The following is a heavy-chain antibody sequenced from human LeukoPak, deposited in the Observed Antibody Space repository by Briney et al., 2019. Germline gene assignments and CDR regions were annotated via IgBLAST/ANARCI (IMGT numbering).Heavy chain of an antibody. Sequence: GRSLRLSCAASGFTFSSYAMHWVRQATGKRLEWVSAIGTLDDTYYSGSVKGRFTISRENPKNSLYLQMNSLRAEDTAVYYCARDPGGVWSGSGRSYFDLWGRGTLVTVSS. J-gene: IGHJ2*01. D-gene: IGHD3-10*01. CDR2: IGTLDDT. CDR3: ARDPGGVWSGSGRSYFDL. V-gene: IGHV3-13*01. CDR1: GFTFSSYA.